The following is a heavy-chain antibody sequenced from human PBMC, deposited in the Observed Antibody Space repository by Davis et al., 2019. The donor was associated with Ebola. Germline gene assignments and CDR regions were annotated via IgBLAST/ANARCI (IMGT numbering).Heavy chain of an antibody. Sequence: GESLKISCEASGFTFSRDWMTWARQAPGKGLEWVANIKQDGSEKYYVDSVKGRFTISRDNAKNSLYLQMNSLRAEDTAVYYCARDGVPAALDYWGQGTLVTVSS. CDR1: GFTFSRDW. D-gene: IGHD2-2*01. CDR3: ARDGVPAALDY. J-gene: IGHJ4*02. V-gene: IGHV3-7*01. CDR2: IKQDGSEK.